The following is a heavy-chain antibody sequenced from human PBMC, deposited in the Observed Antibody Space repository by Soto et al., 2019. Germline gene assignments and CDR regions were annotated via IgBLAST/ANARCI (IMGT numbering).Heavy chain of an antibody. D-gene: IGHD6-25*01. CDR2: AYYSGSP. V-gene: IGHV4-31*03. CDR1: GASISSGTYY. Sequence: QVQLQESGPRRVKPSQTLSLTCTVSGASISSGTYYWSWIRQHPGKGLGRIGYAYYSGSPNYNPSLKSRITISIDTSKNQFSLKLSPVTAADTAVYYGATDTDEIAAALSTWGQGTLVTVSS. CDR3: ATDTDEIAAALST. J-gene: IGHJ5*02.